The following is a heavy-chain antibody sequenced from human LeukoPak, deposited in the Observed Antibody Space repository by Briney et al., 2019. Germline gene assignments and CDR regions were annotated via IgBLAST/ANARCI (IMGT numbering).Heavy chain of an antibody. J-gene: IGHJ4*02. CDR3: ARLSDPYYFDY. CDR1: GGTFSSYA. Sequence: ASVKVSCKASGGTFSSYAISWVRQAPGQGLEWMGWISAYNGNTNYAQKLQGRVTMTTDTSTSTAYMELRSLRSDDTAVYYCARLSDPYYFDYWGQGTLVTVSS. V-gene: IGHV1-18*01. CDR2: ISAYNGNT.